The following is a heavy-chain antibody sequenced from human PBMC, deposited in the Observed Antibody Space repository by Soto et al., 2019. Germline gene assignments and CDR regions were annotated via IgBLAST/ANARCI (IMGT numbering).Heavy chain of an antibody. Sequence: ASVKVSCKASGYTFTSYGISWVRQAPGQGLEWMGWISAYNGNTNYAQKLQGRVTMTTDTSTSTAYMELRSLRSDDTAVYYCAREGRDHPIYHYFDYWGQGTLVTVSS. CDR1: GYTFTSYG. CDR2: ISAYNGNT. V-gene: IGHV1-18*01. CDR3: AREGRDHPIYHYFDY. D-gene: IGHD3-3*02. J-gene: IGHJ4*02.